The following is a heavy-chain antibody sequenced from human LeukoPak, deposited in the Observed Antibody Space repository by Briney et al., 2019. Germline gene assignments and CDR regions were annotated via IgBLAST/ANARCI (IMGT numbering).Heavy chain of an antibody. D-gene: IGHD6-19*01. CDR2: ISDSGTVT. Sequence: GGSLRLSCAASGFAFNSQAMGWVRQAPGKGLEWVSDISDSGTVTYYADSVKGRFTISRDNYKNMLYLQMNTLRAEDSAVYFRAKDARRTSGWYFFDYWGQGTLVTVSS. CDR1: GFAFNSQA. J-gene: IGHJ4*02. V-gene: IGHV3-23*01. CDR3: AKDARRTSGWYFFDY.